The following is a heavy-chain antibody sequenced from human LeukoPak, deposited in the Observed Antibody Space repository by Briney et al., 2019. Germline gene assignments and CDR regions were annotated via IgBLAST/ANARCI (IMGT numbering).Heavy chain of an antibody. CDR3: ARAPLYSSGWYAFGY. Sequence: ASVKVSCKASGYTLTGYYMHWVRQAPGQGLEWMGWINPNSGGTNYAQKFQGRVTMTTDTSTSTAYMELRSLRSDDTAVYYCARAPLYSSGWYAFGYWGQGTLVTVSS. CDR2: INPNSGGT. D-gene: IGHD6-19*01. CDR1: GYTLTGYY. V-gene: IGHV1-2*02. J-gene: IGHJ4*02.